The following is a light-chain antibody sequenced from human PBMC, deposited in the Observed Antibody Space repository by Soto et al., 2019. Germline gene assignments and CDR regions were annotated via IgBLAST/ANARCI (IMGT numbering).Light chain of an antibody. Sequence: QSALTKPASVSRSPGQSITISCTGTSSDVGGYNYVSWYQQHPGKAPKIMIYEVSNRPSGVSNRLSGSKSGNTASLTISGLQAEYEADYYCSSYTRNSTLVFGGGTKLTVL. CDR1: SSDVGGYNY. J-gene: IGLJ2*01. CDR3: SSYTRNSTLV. V-gene: IGLV2-14*01. CDR2: EVS.